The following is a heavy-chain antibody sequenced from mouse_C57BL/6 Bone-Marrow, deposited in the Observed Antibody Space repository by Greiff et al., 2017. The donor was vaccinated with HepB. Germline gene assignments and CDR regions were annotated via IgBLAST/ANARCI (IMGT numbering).Heavy chain of an antibody. CDR3: AREGTNWVYWYFDV. CDR1: GFTFSSYA. J-gene: IGHJ1*03. Sequence: EVQRVESGGGLVKPGGSLKLSCAASGFTFSSYAMSWVRQTPEKRLEWVATISDGGSYTYYPDNVKGRFTISRDNAKNNLYLQMSHLKSEDTAMYYCAREGTNWVYWYFDVWGTGTTVTVSS. V-gene: IGHV5-4*01. D-gene: IGHD4-1*01. CDR2: ISDGGSYT.